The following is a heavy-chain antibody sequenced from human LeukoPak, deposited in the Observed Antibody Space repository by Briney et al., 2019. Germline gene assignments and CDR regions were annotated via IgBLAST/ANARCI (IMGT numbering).Heavy chain of an antibody. D-gene: IGHD2-2*02. J-gene: IGHJ4*02. Sequence: ASVKVSCKASGYTFSGYYMHWVRQAPGQGLEWMGWINPSSGDTEYLQKFQDRVTMTWDMSISTAYMELSRLRSDDTAVYYCARDTARSPIVIVPPAKPNYYFDYWGQGTLVTVSS. V-gene: IGHV1-2*02. CDR1: GYTFSGYY. CDR3: ARDTARSPIVIVPPAKPNYYFDY. CDR2: INPSSGDT.